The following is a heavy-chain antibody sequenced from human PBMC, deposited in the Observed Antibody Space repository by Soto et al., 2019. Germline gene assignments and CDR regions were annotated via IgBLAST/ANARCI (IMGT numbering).Heavy chain of an antibody. V-gene: IGHV6-1*01. CDR3: ARGSWDDVSGHYYMDV. CDR2: AYYKSKWYY. Sequence: LTCDISGDSVSSNSAGWNWIRQTPSRGLEWLGRAYYKSKWYYTYAASVKSRITVSPDTSKNQFSLQLTSVTPEDTAVYYCARGSWDDVSGHYYMDVWDKGTTVTVSS. D-gene: IGHD1-1*01. J-gene: IGHJ6*03. CDR1: GDSVSSNSAG.